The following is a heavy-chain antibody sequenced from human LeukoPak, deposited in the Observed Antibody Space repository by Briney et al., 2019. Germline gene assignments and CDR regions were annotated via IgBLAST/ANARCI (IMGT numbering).Heavy chain of an antibody. V-gene: IGHV4-31*03. J-gene: IGHJ6*03. Sequence: SETLSLTCTVSGGSISSGGYYWSWIRQHPGKGLGWIGYIYYSGSTYYNPSLKSRVTISVDTSKNQFSLKLSSVTAADTAVYYCAQSLASRTYYYYYYMDVWGKGTTVTVSS. CDR1: GGSISSGGYY. CDR2: IYYSGST. CDR3: AQSLASRTYYYYYYMDV. D-gene: IGHD2-15*01.